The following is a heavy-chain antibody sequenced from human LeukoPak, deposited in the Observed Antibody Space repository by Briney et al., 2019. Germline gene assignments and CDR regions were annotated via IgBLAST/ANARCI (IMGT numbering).Heavy chain of an antibody. CDR1: GFTFNTYS. D-gene: IGHD3-3*01. Sequence: GGSLRLSCEASGFTFNTYSMNWARQAPGKGLEWVSAISGSGGSTYYADSVKGRFTISRDNSKNTLYLQMNSLRAEDTAVYYCAKNRLEWLFNYYMDVWGKGTTVTVSS. CDR3: AKNRLEWLFNYYMDV. V-gene: IGHV3-23*01. J-gene: IGHJ6*03. CDR2: ISGSGGST.